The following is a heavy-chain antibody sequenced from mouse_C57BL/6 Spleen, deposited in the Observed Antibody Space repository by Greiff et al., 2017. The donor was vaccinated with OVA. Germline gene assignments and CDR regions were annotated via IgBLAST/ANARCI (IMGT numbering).Heavy chain of an antibody. D-gene: IGHD1-1*01. V-gene: IGHV1-53*01. CDR1: GYTFTSYW. CDR2: INPSNGGT. Sequence: QVQLQQPGTELVKPGASVKLSCKASGYTFTSYWMHWVKQRPGQGLEWIGNINPSNGGTNYNEKFKSKATLTVDKSSSTAYMQLSSLTSEDSAVYYCAREEEITTVVATGDWFAYWGQGTLVTVSA. J-gene: IGHJ3*01. CDR3: AREEEITTVVATGDWFAY.